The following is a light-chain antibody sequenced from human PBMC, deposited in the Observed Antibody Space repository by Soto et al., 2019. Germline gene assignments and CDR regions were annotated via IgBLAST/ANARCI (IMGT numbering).Light chain of an antibody. CDR2: KVS. CDR1: QSLVYSDGNTY. CDR3: VQGTHWRDLT. J-gene: IGKJ4*01. V-gene: IGKV2-30*01. Sequence: DVVMTQSPLSLPVTLGQPASISCRSSQSLVYSDGNTYLNWFQQRPGQSPRRLIYKVSNRDSGVPDRFSDSGSGTDFTLKISRVEAEDVGVYYCVQGTHWRDLTFGGGTKVEIK.